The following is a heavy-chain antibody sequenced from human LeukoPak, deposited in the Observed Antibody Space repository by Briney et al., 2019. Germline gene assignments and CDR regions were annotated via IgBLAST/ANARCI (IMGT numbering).Heavy chain of an antibody. CDR1: GYDFPAYW. CDR2: INPADSRI. CDR3: ARHYSYNWFGY. D-gene: IGHD5-24*01. J-gene: IGHJ4*02. Sequence: GESLKISCKGSGYDFPAYWIAWVRPMPGKGLEWMGNINPADSRITYSPSFQGQVTISVDKSISTPYLQWSSLKASDSAMYYCARHYSYNWFGYWGQGSLVTVSS. V-gene: IGHV5-51*01.